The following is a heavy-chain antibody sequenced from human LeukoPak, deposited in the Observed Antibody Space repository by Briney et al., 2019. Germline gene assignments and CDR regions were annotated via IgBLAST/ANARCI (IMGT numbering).Heavy chain of an antibody. Sequence: SETLSLTCAVYGGSFSGYYWSWIRQPPGKGLGWIGEINHSGSTNYNPSLKSRVTISVDTSKNQFSLKLSSVTAADTAVYYCAREESGCSGGSCYSDRGPWSDPWGQGTLVTVSS. CDR1: GGSFSGYY. V-gene: IGHV4-34*01. J-gene: IGHJ5*02. CDR2: INHSGST. CDR3: AREESGCSGGSCYSDRGPWSDP. D-gene: IGHD2-15*01.